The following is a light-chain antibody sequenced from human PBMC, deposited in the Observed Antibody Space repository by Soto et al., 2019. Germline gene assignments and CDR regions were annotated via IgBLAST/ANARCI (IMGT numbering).Light chain of an antibody. Sequence: QSVLTQPASVSGSPGQSITISCTGTSSDVGGYNYVSWYQHHRDKAPKLMIYDVTNRPSGVSNRFSGSKSGNTASLTISGLQAEDEADYYCSSFTSSSTLEVFGGGTKLTVL. CDR1: SSDVGGYNY. J-gene: IGLJ3*02. CDR2: DVT. V-gene: IGLV2-14*01. CDR3: SSFTSSSTLEV.